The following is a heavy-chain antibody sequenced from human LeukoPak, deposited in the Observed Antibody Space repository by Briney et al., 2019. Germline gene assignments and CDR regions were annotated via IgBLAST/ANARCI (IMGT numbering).Heavy chain of an antibody. Sequence: SETLSLTCDVYGGSFSGYYWSWIRQPPGKGLEWIGEINHRGSTNYNPSLESRVTISVHTSKNQFSLKLSSVTAADTAMYYCARGWVSRGSFDYWGQRTLVTVSS. CDR2: INHRGST. CDR1: GGSFSGYY. V-gene: IGHV4-34*01. J-gene: IGHJ4*02. CDR3: ARGWVSRGSFDY. D-gene: IGHD3-10*01.